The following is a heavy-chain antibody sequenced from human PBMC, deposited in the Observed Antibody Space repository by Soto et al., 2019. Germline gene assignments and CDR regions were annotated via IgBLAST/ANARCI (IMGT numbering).Heavy chain of an antibody. V-gene: IGHV4-31*03. D-gene: IGHD4-17*01. J-gene: IGHJ5*02. CDR2: IYYSCST. Sequence: QVQLQESGPGLVKPSQTLSLTCTVSGVSISSGGDYWSWIRQHPGKGLEWIGYIYYSCSTYYNPSLESRVTITVDTYKNQFSLKLSSVPAADTAVYYCARADGDYGDPNWFDPWGQGTLVTVSS. CDR3: ARADGDYGDPNWFDP. CDR1: GVSISSGGDY.